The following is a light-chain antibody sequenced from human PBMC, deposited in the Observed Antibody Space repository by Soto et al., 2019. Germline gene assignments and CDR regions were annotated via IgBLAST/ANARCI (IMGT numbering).Light chain of an antibody. CDR2: DAS. Sequence: AIQLTQSPSSLSASVGDRVSITCRASQGISSALAWYQHKPGKAPKILIYDASSLQSGVPSRFSGSESGTECTLPLHSPHPEYFDTYYCKHLNPYPFTFGQGTRLEI. J-gene: IGKJ5*01. CDR3: KHLNPYPFT. V-gene: IGKV1-13*02. CDR1: QGISSA.